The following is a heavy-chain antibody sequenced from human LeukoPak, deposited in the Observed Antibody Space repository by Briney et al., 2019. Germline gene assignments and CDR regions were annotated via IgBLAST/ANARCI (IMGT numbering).Heavy chain of an antibody. CDR3: ARLIVATPTDAFDL. CDR2: IYSGGNT. CDR1: GFTVSSNY. V-gene: IGHV3-66*04. Sequence: PGGSLRLSCAASGFTVSSNYMTWVRQTPGKGLEWVSVIYSGGNTYYADSVKGRFTISRDNYKNTLFLHMNSHRAEDTALYSCARLIVATPTDAFDLWGQGTLVTVSS. J-gene: IGHJ3*01. D-gene: IGHD5-12*01.